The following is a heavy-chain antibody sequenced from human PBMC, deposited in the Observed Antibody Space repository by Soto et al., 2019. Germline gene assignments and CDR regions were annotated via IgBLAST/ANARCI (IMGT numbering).Heavy chain of an antibody. V-gene: IGHV4-34*01. J-gene: IGHJ4*02. D-gene: IGHD4-17*01. Sequence: KPSETLSLTCAVYGGSFSGYYWSWIRQPPGKGLEWIGEINHSGSTNYNPSLKSRVTISVDTSKNQFSLKLSSVTAADTAVYYCARVPDDYGDYLHDYWGQGTLVTVSS. CDR1: GGSFSGYY. CDR2: INHSGST. CDR3: ARVPDDYGDYLHDY.